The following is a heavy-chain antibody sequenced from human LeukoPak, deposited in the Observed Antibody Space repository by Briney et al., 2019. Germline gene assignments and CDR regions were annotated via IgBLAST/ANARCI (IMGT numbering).Heavy chain of an antibody. D-gene: IGHD2-15*01. J-gene: IGHJ5*02. Sequence: SQTLSLTCTVSGGSISSGGYYWSWIRQHPGKGLEWIGEINHSGSTNYNPSLKSRVTISVDTSKNQFSLKLSSVTAADTAVYYCAAGIGYCSGGSCYWFDPWGQGTLVTVSS. CDR2: INHSGST. CDR3: AAGIGYCSGGSCYWFDP. CDR1: GGSISSGGYY. V-gene: IGHV4-31*03.